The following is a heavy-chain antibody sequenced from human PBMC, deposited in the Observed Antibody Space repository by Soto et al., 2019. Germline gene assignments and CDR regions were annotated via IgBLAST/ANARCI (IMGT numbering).Heavy chain of an antibody. CDR1: GGTFSSYA. CDR2: IIPIFGTA. CDR3: ATYAHTYSGSHYYFDD. D-gene: IGHD1-26*01. J-gene: IGHJ4*02. V-gene: IGHV1-69*13. Sequence: ASVKVSCKASGGTFSSYAISWVRQAPGQGLEWMGGIIPIFGTANYAQKFQGRVTITADESTSTAYMELSSLRSEDTAVYYCATYAHTYSGSHYYFDDWGQGTLVTVYS.